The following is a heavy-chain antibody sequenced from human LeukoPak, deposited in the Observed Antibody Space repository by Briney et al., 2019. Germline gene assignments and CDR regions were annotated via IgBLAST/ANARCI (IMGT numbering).Heavy chain of an antibody. D-gene: IGHD6-13*01. J-gene: IGHJ6*03. CDR1: GFPFTSYA. V-gene: IGHV1-3*03. CDR2: VNADNSNT. CDR3: ARDGGGSWIYYYYYYYMDV. Sequence: ASVKVSCKASGFPFTSYAIHWVRQAPGQRLEWMGWVNADNSNTKYSQEFQGRVTITRDTSASTVYMELSSLRSEDTAVYYCARDGGGSWIYYYYYYYMDVWGKGTTVTVSS.